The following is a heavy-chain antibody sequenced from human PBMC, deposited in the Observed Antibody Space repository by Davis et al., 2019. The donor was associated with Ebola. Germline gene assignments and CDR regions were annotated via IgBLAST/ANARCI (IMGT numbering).Heavy chain of an antibody. CDR3: ARNSAGTTSHYGMDV. CDR1: GYSFTSYW. V-gene: IGHV5-51*01. D-gene: IGHD1-7*01. Sequence: GESLKISCKGSGYSFTSYWIGWVRQMPGKGLEWMGIIYPGDSDTRYSPSFQGQVTISADKSISTAYLQWSSLKASDTAMYYCARNSAGTTSHYGMDVWGQGTTVTVSS. J-gene: IGHJ6*02. CDR2: IYPGDSDT.